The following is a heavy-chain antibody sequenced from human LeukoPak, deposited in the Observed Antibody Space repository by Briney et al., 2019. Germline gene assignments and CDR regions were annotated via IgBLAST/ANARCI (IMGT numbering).Heavy chain of an antibody. V-gene: IGHV1-8*01. CDR2: MNPNSGNT. D-gene: IGHD3-10*01. CDR3: ARLRYYGSGSYYKNWFDP. CDR1: GYTFTSYD. Sequence: ASVKVSCKASGYTFTSYDINWVRQAPGQGLEWMGWMNPNSGNTGYAQKFQGRVTMTRNTSISTAYMELSSLRSEDTAVYYCARLRYYGSGSYYKNWFDPWGQGTLVTVSS. J-gene: IGHJ5*02.